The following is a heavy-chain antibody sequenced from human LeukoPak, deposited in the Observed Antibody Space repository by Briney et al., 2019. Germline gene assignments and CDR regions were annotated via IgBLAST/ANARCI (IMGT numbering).Heavy chain of an antibody. CDR1: GFTFSSYA. CDR3: ARGGRVATSYFDY. D-gene: IGHD5-12*01. CDR2: ISYDGSNK. J-gene: IGHJ4*02. V-gene: IGHV3-30-3*01. Sequence: PGRSLRLSCAASGFTFSSYAMHWVRQAPGKGLEWVAVISYDGSNKYYADSVKSRFTISRDNSKNTLYLQMNSLRAEDTAVYYCARGGRVATSYFDYWGQGTLVTVSS.